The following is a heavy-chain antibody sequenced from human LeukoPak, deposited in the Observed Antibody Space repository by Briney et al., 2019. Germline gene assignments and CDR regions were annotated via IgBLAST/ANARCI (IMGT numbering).Heavy chain of an antibody. Sequence: PGGSLRLSCAASGFTFSSYAMTWVRQAPGKGLEWVANIKQDGSEKYYVDSVKGRFTISRDNAKNSLYLQMNSLRAEDTAMYYCARDAFSRISIFGVVSDAFDIWGQGTMVTVSS. J-gene: IGHJ3*02. D-gene: IGHD3-3*01. CDR3: ARDAFSRISIFGVVSDAFDI. CDR1: GFTFSSYA. V-gene: IGHV3-7*01. CDR2: IKQDGSEK.